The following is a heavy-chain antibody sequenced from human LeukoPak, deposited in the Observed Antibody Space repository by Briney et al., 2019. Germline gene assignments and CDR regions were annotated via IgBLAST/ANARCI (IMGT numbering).Heavy chain of an antibody. V-gene: IGHV3-53*01. CDR1: GFTVSSNY. CDR3: ARERGSYFDY. Sequence: GGSLRLSCAASGFTVSSNYMSWVRQAPGKGLEWVSVIYSGGSTYYADSVKGRFTISRDNAKNSLYLQMNSLRAEDTAVYYCARERGSYFDYWGQGTLVTVSS. D-gene: IGHD3-16*01. CDR2: IYSGGST. J-gene: IGHJ4*02.